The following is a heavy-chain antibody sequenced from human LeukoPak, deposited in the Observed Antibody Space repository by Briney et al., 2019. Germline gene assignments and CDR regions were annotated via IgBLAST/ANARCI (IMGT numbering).Heavy chain of an antibody. D-gene: IGHD6-6*01. V-gene: IGHV1-8*01. CDR2: MNPNSGNT. CDR1: GYTFTSYD. Sequence: ASVKVSCKAYGYTFTSYDINWVRQATGQGLEWMGWMNPNSGNTGYAQKFQGRVTMTRNTSISTAYMELSSLRSEDTAVYYCARGIIYSSWMDVWGQGTTVTVSS. CDR3: ARGIIYSSWMDV. J-gene: IGHJ6*02.